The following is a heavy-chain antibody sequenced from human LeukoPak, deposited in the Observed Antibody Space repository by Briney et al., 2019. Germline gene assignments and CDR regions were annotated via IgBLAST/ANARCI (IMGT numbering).Heavy chain of an antibody. J-gene: IGHJ4*02. D-gene: IGHD2-2*01. V-gene: IGHV3-30*01. CDR3: ARGFSTSLDY. CDR2: ISYDGSNK. CDR1: GFTFSSYA. Sequence: PGGSLRLSCAASGFTFSSYAMHWVRQAPGKALEWVAVISYDGSNKYYADSVKGRFTISRDNSKNTLYLQMNSLRAEDTAVYYCARGFSTSLDYWGQGTLVTVSS.